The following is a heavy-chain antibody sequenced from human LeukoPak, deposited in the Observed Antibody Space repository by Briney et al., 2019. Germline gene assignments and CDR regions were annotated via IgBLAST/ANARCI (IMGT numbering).Heavy chain of an antibody. CDR3: ARYYYDGSGYLSP. J-gene: IGHJ5*02. CDR1: GGSINIYY. D-gene: IGHD3-22*01. Sequence: PSETLSLTCTVSGGSINIYYWSWIRQPPGKGLECIGYIDYSGSTNYNPSLKSRVTISVDTSQNQFSLKMSSVAAADTALYYCARYYYDGSGYLSPWGQGALVTVSS. V-gene: IGHV4-59*01. CDR2: IDYSGST.